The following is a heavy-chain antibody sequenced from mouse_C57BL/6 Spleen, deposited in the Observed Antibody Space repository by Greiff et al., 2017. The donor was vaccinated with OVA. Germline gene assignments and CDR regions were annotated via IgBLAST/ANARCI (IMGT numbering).Heavy chain of an antibody. D-gene: IGHD1-1*01. J-gene: IGHJ2*01. CDR3: ARVGSGSSPYFDY. CDR1: GFTFSSYA. V-gene: IGHV5-4*01. Sequence: EVQLVESGGGLVKPGGSLKLSCAASGFTFSSYAMSWVRQTPEKRLEWVATISDGGSYTYYPDNVKGRFTISRDNAKNNLYLQMSHLKSEDTAMYYCARVGSGSSPYFDYWGQGTTLTVSS. CDR2: ISDGGSYT.